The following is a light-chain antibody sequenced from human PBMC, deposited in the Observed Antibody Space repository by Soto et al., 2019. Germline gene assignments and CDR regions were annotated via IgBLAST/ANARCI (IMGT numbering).Light chain of an antibody. V-gene: IGKV1-39*01. J-gene: IGKJ5*01. CDR1: QAINNY. CDR3: QQGNETPFT. Sequence: DVPMTQSPSSLSASIADRVSITCRASQAINNYLNWFQQKPGEAPKLLIYTTYSLQSGVPSRFVGSGSGTHFTLTITNVQPEDFATYYCQQGNETPFTFGQGTRLEI. CDR2: TTY.